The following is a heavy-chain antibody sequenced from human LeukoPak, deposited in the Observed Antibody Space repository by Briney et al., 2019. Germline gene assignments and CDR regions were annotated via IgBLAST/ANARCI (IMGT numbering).Heavy chain of an antibody. Sequence: GGSLRLSCAASGFTFDDYGMSWVRQAPGKGLEWVSGINWNGCSTGYADSVKGRFTISRDNAKNSLYLQMNSLRAEDTALYYCARDRCSGGSCYLFDYWGQGTLVTVSS. CDR3: ARDRCSGGSCYLFDY. D-gene: IGHD2-15*01. CDR1: GFTFDDYG. V-gene: IGHV3-20*04. J-gene: IGHJ4*02. CDR2: INWNGCST.